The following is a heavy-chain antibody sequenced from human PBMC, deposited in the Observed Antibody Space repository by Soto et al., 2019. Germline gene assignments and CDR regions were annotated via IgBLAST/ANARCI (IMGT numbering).Heavy chain of an antibody. CDR2: INHSGST. CDR3: SRGTREGCYFDL. J-gene: IGHJ2*01. CDR1: GGSFSGYY. V-gene: IGHV4-34*01. Sequence: QVQLQQWGAGLLKPSETLSLTCAVYGGSFSGYYWSWIRQPPGKGLEWIGEINHSGSTNYNPSLKRRITISIDTSKNQSSMKLSSVTAADTAVYYCSRGTREGCYFDLWGRGTLVTVSS. D-gene: IGHD6-6*01.